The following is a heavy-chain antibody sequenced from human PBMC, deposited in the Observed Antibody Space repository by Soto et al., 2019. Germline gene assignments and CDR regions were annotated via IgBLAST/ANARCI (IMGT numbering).Heavy chain of an antibody. CDR3: AREGSGIAAAATSYCYYYCGMDV. CDR1: GYTFTSYA. D-gene: IGHD6-13*01. J-gene: IGHJ6*02. V-gene: IGHV1-3*01. CDR2: INAGNGNT. Sequence: WASVKVSCKASGYTFTSYAMHWVRQAPGQRLEWMGWINAGNGNTKYSQKFQGRVTITRDTSASTAYMELSSLRSEDTAVYYCAREGSGIAAAATSYCYYYCGMDVWGQGTTVTVSS.